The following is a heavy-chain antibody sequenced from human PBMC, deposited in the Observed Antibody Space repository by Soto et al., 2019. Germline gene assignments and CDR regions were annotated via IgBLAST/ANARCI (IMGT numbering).Heavy chain of an antibody. CDR1: GGSISSGGYY. D-gene: IGHD3-10*01. CDR3: ARSSYYGSGSPDYYYYYMDV. CDR2: IYYSGRT. V-gene: IGHV4-31*03. J-gene: IGHJ6*03. Sequence: SETLSLTCTVSGGSISSGGYYWSWIRQHPGKGLEWIGYIYYSGRTYYNPSLKSRVTVSVDTSKNQFSLKLSSVTAADTAVYYCARSSYYGSGSPDYYYYYMDVWGKGTTVTVSS.